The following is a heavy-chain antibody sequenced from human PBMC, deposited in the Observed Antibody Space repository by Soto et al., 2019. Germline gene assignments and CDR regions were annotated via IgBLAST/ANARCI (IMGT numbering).Heavy chain of an antibody. V-gene: IGHV3-73*01. CDR3: TRRIAARPGHYRNYYYYYGMDV. CDR1: GFTFSGSA. CDR2: IRSKANSYAT. D-gene: IGHD6-6*01. Sequence: GGSLRLSCAASGFTFSGSAMHWVRQASGKGLEWVGRIRSKANSYATAYAASVKGRFTISRDDSKNTAYLQMNSLKTEDTAVYYCTRRIAARPGHYRNYYYYYGMDVWGQGTTVTVSS. J-gene: IGHJ6*02.